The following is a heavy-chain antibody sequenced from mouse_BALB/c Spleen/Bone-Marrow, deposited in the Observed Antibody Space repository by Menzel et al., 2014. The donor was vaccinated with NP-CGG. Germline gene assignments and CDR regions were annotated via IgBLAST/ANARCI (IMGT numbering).Heavy chain of an antibody. J-gene: IGHJ2*01. CDR3: ARDSNDY. V-gene: IGHV5-6-3*01. CDR2: INSNGGST. CDR1: GFTFSSYG. Sequence: EVNLVESGGGLVQPGGSLKLSCAASGFTFSSYGMSWVRQTPDKRLELVATINSNGGSTYYPDSVKGRFTISRDNAKNTLYLQMSSLKSEDTAMHYCARDSNDYWGQGTTLTVSS.